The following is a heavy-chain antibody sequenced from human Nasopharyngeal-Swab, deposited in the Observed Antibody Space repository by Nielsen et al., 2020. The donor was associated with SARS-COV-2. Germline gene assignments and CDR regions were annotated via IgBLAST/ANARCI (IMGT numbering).Heavy chain of an antibody. CDR3: AKDVSWEPGYDAFDI. CDR1: GFTFRKYA. V-gene: IGHV3-33*06. CDR2: VWFDGSNE. J-gene: IGHJ3*02. Sequence: GESLKISCAASGFTFRKYAMQWVRQAPGKGLEWVATVWFDGSNEYYADSVKGRFTISRDNSKSTVDLQMNSLRVEDTAVYYCAKDVSWEPGYDAFDIWGQGTMVTVSS. D-gene: IGHD1-26*01.